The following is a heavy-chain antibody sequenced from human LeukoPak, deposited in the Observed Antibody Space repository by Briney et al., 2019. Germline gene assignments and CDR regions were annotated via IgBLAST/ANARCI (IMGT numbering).Heavy chain of an antibody. CDR1: GGSISSGGYY. CDR2: IYYSGST. CDR3: ARGYSSSPGYFQH. J-gene: IGHJ1*01. Sequence: PSETLSLTCTVSGGSISSGGYYWSWIRQYPGKGLEWIGYIYYSGSTYYNPSLKSRVTISVDTSKNQFSLKLSSVTAADTAVYYCARGYSSSPGYFQHWGQGTLVTVSS. D-gene: IGHD6-6*01. V-gene: IGHV4-31*03.